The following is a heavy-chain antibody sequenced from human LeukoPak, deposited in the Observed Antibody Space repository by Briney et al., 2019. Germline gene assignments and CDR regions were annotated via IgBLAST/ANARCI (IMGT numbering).Heavy chain of an antibody. D-gene: IGHD3-22*01. V-gene: IGHV4-59*01. CDR2: IYYSGST. Sequence: PAETLTLTCTVSGGSISRYYWSWIRQPPGKGLEWIAYIYYSGSTNYNPSLKSRVTISVDTSKNQFSLKLSSVTAADTAVYYCARFSDYASWWFDPWGQGTLVTVSS. J-gene: IGHJ5*02. CDR1: GGSISRYY. CDR3: ARFSDYASWWFDP.